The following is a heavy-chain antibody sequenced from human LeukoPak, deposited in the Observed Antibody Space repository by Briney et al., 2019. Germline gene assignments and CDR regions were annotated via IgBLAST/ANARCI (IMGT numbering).Heavy chain of an antibody. CDR1: GGSISSSSYY. Sequence: SETLSLTCTVSGGSISSSSYYWGWIRQPPGKGLEWIGSIHYSGSTYYNPSLKSRVTISVDTSKNQFSLKLSSVTAADTAVYHCASYDTNGHFDYWGQGILVTVSS. V-gene: IGHV4-39*07. CDR2: IHYSGST. CDR3: ASYDTNGHFDY. J-gene: IGHJ4*02. D-gene: IGHD2-8*01.